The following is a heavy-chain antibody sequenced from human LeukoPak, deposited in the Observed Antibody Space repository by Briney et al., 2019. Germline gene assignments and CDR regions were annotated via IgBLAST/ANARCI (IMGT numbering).Heavy chain of an antibody. Sequence: GGSLKLSCAASGFTFGSYSMNWVRQAPGKGLEWVSSITSSSSYIYYADSLKGRFTISRDNAKNSLYLQMNSLRDEDTAVYYCARDPCSSTSCYTVWFDPWGQGTLVTVSS. CDR2: ITSSSSYI. CDR3: ARDPCSSTSCYTVWFDP. D-gene: IGHD2-2*02. CDR1: GFTFGSYS. V-gene: IGHV3-21*01. J-gene: IGHJ5*02.